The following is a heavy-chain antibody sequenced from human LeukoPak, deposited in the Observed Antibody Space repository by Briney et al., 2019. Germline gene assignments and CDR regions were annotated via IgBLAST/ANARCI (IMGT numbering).Heavy chain of an antibody. CDR2: INHSVST. Sequence: SETLSLTCAVYGGSFSGYYWSWIRQPPGKGLEWIGEINHSVSTNYNPSLKRRVTISVDTSKNQFSLKLSSVTAADTAVYYCARGFGSYYYDSSGRAFDIWGQGPMVTVSS. V-gene: IGHV4-34*01. CDR3: ARGFGSYYYDSSGRAFDI. D-gene: IGHD3-22*01. J-gene: IGHJ3*02. CDR1: GGSFSGYY.